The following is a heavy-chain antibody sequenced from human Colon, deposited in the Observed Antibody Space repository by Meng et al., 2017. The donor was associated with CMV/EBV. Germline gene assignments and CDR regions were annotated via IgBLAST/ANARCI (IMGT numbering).Heavy chain of an antibody. CDR2: ISGGGGSS. Sequence: EVQRVGAGGVLLQPGWSLTRVCATSGFTFSNYVMSGVRQAPGKGLEWVSGISGGGGSSYYADSVKSRFTISRDNSKNILYLQMNSLRGEDTAVYYCAKADQDIVLMGFDYWGQGTLVTVSS. D-gene: IGHD2-8*01. CDR1: GFTFSNYV. V-gene: IGHV3-23*04. CDR3: AKADQDIVLMGFDY. J-gene: IGHJ4*02.